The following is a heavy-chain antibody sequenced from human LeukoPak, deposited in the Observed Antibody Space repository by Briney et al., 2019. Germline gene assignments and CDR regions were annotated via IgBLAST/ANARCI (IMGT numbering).Heavy chain of an antibody. Sequence: GGSLRLSCAASGFTFDDYAMRWVRQAPGKGLEWVSGISWNSGSIGYADSVKGRFTISRDNAKNSLYLQMNSLRAEDTALYYCARTYYYDSSGYFDYWGQGTLVTVSS. J-gene: IGHJ4*02. V-gene: IGHV3-9*01. D-gene: IGHD3-22*01. CDR2: ISWNSGSI. CDR3: ARTYYYDSSGYFDY. CDR1: GFTFDDYA.